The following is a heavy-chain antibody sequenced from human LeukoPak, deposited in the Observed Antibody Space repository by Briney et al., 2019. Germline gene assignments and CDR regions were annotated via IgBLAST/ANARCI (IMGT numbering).Heavy chain of an antibody. Sequence: TSETLSLTCTVSGGSISSSSYYRGWIRQPPGKGLEWIGSIYYSGSTYYNPSLKSRVTISVDTSKNQFSLKLSSVTAADTAVYYCARHVRFGVVIHYFDYWGQGTLVTVSS. CDR3: ARHVRFGVVIHYFDY. CDR2: IYYSGST. V-gene: IGHV4-39*01. D-gene: IGHD3-3*01. J-gene: IGHJ4*02. CDR1: GGSISSSSYY.